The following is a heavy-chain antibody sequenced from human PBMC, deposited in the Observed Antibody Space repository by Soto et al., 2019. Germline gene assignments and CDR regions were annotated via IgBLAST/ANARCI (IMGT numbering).Heavy chain of an antibody. CDR3: AKEHSGYEGYFDY. CDR2: ISWNSGNI. CDR1: GFTFEDYV. Sequence: GGSLRLSCAASGFTFEDYVMHWVRQAPGKGLEWVQSISWNSGNIGYADSVKGRFTISRDNAKNSLYLQMNSLRAEDTALYYCAKEHSGYEGYFDYWGQGTLVTVSS. D-gene: IGHD5-12*01. J-gene: IGHJ4*02. V-gene: IGHV3-9*01.